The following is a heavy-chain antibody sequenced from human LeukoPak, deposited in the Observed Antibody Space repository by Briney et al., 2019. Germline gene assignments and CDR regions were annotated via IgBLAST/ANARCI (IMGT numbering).Heavy chain of an antibody. D-gene: IGHD5-18*01. CDR3: ARDSGYSYGYNWFDP. J-gene: IGHJ5*02. CDR2: IYYSGST. Sequence: SETLSLTCTVSGGSISSGDYYWSWIRQPPGKGLEWIGYIYYSGSTYYNPSLKSRVTVSVDTSKNQFPLKLSSVTAADTAVYYCARDSGYSYGYNWFDPWGQGTLVTVSS. CDR1: GGSISSGDYY. V-gene: IGHV4-30-4*02.